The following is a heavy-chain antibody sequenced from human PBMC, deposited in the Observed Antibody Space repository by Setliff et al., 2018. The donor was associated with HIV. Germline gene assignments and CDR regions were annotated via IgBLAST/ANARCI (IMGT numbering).Heavy chain of an antibody. CDR1: GNSFANHW. CDR2: IYTGDSGT. CDR3: ARHKVAMSMLVVQDPGPFDN. Sequence: GESLKISCRAFGNSFANHWIAWVRQMPGKGPEWVGFIYTGDSGTQYNPAFQGRVTISADRSIKTVYLQWTSLQRSDTAMYYCARHKVAMSMLVVQDPGPFDNWGQGTMVTVSS. J-gene: IGHJ3*02. D-gene: IGHD2-21*01. V-gene: IGHV5-51*01.